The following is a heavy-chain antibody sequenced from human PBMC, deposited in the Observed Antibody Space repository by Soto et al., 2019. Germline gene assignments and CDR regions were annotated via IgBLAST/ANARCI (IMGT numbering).Heavy chain of an antibody. V-gene: IGHV1-46*02. CDR3: ARDPIRNFDWSDRGDAFDI. Sequence: QVQLVQSGAEVKNPGASVIVSCKASGYTFNNYYIHWVRQAPGQGLQWMGIINPSGGSTSYAQKFQGRVTMTRDTSTNTVYLALSRLGYEDTAVYYCARDPIRNFDWSDRGDAFDIWGQGTMVTVSS. J-gene: IGHJ3*02. CDR1: GYTFNNYY. CDR2: INPSGGST. D-gene: IGHD3-9*01.